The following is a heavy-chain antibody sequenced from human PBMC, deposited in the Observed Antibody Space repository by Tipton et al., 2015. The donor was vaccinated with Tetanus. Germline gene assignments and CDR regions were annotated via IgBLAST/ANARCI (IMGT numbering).Heavy chain of an antibody. CDR2: IYTSGST. D-gene: IGHD5-12*01. Sequence: LRLSCAASGFTFSSYAMSWIRQPAGKGLEWIGRIYTSGSTNYNPSLKSRVTMSLDTSKNQFSLKLSSVTAADTAVYYCARVRRGATTDLDYWGQGTLVTVSS. V-gene: IGHV4-4*07. CDR3: ARVRRGATTDLDY. J-gene: IGHJ4*02. CDR1: GFTFSSYA.